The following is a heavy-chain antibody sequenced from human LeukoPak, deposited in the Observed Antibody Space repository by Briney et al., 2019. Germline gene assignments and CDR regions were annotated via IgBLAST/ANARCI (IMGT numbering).Heavy chain of an antibody. V-gene: IGHV3-7*03. D-gene: IGHD3-10*01. CDR3: ARDYGWSFAN. J-gene: IGHJ4*02. Sequence: PGGSLRLSCTASGFIFSSHWMNWVRQAPGKGPEWVANIKYDGSEQNYVDSVKGRFSISRDNTKNLLYLQMNSLRVEDTAVYYCARDYGWSFANWGQGTLVTVSS. CDR1: GFIFSSHW. CDR2: IKYDGSEQ.